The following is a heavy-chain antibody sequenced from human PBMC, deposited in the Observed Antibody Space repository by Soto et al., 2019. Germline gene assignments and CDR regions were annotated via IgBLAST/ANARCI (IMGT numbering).Heavy chain of an antibody. CDR3: ARGRRLGYFFFFQAEDGIRDL. CDR2: SSHRGTA. D-gene: IGHD2-2*03. V-gene: IGHV4-34*13. J-gene: IGHJ2*01. Sequence: RWIRQPPGKGLEWIGESSHRGTANSSPSLKSRVTISVDTSTNYLSLKMSSVTAADTAVYFCARGRRLGYFFFFQAEDGIRDL.